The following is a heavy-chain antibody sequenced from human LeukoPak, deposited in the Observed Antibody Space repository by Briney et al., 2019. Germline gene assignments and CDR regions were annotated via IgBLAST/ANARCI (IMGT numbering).Heavy chain of an antibody. CDR2: IFPGDSDI. CDR1: GYTFTNYW. J-gene: IGHJ3*02. Sequence: GESLKISCKASGYTFTNYWIAWVRQMPGKGLEWMGVIFPGDSDITYSPSFQGQVTVSADKSISTAYLQWSSLRASDTAIYYCARRAHHDAFDIWGQGTMVTVSS. V-gene: IGHV5-51*01. CDR3: ARRAHHDAFDI.